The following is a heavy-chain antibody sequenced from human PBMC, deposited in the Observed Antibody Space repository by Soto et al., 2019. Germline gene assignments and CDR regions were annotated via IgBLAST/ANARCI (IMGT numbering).Heavy chain of an antibody. D-gene: IGHD5-12*01. CDR2: INAGNGNT. V-gene: IGHV1-3*01. CDR1: GYTFTSYA. J-gene: IGHJ4*02. Sequence: ASVKVSCKASGYTFTSYAMHWVRQAPGQRLKWIGWINAGNGNTKYSQKIQGRVTITRDASTSTAYMEMSRLRSEDTAVYYCAREVKPGGYTPPGTSGFDYWGQGTLVTVS. CDR3: AREVKPGGYTPPGTSGFDY.